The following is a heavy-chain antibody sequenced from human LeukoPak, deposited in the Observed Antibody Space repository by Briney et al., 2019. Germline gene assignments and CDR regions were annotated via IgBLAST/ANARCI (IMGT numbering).Heavy chain of an antibody. V-gene: IGHV3-48*03. Sequence: GGSLRLSCAASGFTFRTYAMNWVRQAPGKGLEWVSFIGSSGSPIYYADSVKGRFTISRDNAKNSLYLQMSSLRVEDTAVYYCARGPAGDPFDHWGQGTLVTVSS. D-gene: IGHD3-16*01. CDR2: IGSSGSPI. CDR3: ARGPAGDPFDH. CDR1: GFTFRTYA. J-gene: IGHJ4*02.